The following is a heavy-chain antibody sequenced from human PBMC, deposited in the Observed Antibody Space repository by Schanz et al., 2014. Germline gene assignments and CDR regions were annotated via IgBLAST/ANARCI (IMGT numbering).Heavy chain of an antibody. J-gene: IGHJ4*02. V-gene: IGHV3-33*06. CDR1: GFAFNNYG. D-gene: IGHD6-13*01. CDR3: AKEKEEVAADGSFFDY. CDR2: IWYDGNNK. Sequence: QVQLAESGGGVVQPGRSLRLSCAASGFAFNNYGMHWVRQAPGKGLEWVAIIWYDGNNKKYADSVKGRFTISRDNFKNTVNLQMNSLRAEDTAVYYCAKEKEEVAADGSFFDYWGQGTLVTVSS.